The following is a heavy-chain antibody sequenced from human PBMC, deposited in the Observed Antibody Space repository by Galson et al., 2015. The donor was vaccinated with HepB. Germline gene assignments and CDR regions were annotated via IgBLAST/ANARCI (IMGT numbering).Heavy chain of an antibody. V-gene: IGHV1-2*02. CDR3: ARDFSRNSAYDPFEY. Sequence: SVTVSCKASGSTFTLTGYYIHWLRQAPGQGLEWMGWINPNNSDTKYAQKFQGRVTMTRDTSISTAYMELSSLTSDDTAVYYCARDFSRNSAYDPFEYWGQGTQVTVSS. D-gene: IGHD5-12*01. CDR1: GSTFTLTGYY. CDR2: INPNNSDT. J-gene: IGHJ4*02.